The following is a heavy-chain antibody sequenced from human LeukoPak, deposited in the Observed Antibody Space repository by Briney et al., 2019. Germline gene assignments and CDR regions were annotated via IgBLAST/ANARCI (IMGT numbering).Heavy chain of an antibody. CDR3: ARDVGATSAFDI. D-gene: IGHD1-26*01. J-gene: IGHJ3*02. V-gene: IGHV3-21*01. Sequence: GGSLRLSCAASGFTFSSYNMNWVRQTPGQGLEWVSSIASGSSHRYYADSVKGRFTVSRDNAKSSLYLQMNSLRAEDTAVYYCARDVGATSAFDIWGQGTMVTVSS. CDR2: IASGSSHR. CDR1: GFTFSSYN.